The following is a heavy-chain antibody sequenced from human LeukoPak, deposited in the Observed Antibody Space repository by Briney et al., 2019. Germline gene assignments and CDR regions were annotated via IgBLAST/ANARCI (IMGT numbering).Heavy chain of an antibody. CDR3: ARGPLLRFLEWSHYYYYYGMDV. D-gene: IGHD3-3*01. V-gene: IGHV4-34*01. CDR2: INHSGST. CDR1: AFTFSTSG. J-gene: IGHJ6*02. Sequence: KTGGSLRLSCAASAFTFSTSGMHWIRQPPGKGLEWIGEINHSGSTNYNPSLKSRVTISVDTSKNQFSLKLSSVTAADTAVYYCARGPLLRFLEWSHYYYYYGMDVWGQGTTVTVSS.